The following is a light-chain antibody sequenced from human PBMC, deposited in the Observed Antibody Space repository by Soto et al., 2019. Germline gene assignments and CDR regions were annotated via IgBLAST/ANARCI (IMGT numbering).Light chain of an antibody. J-gene: IGKJ2*02. CDR2: GSS. CDR3: QQYSRCPPCT. Sequence: EVVMTQSPATLSVSPGEAATLSCRASQSIGSNLAWYQQKPGQAPRLLIFGSSTRATGIPGRFSGSGSGTEFTLTISSLEPEDFATYHCQQYSRCPPCTFGQGTKLEIK. CDR1: QSIGSN. V-gene: IGKV3-15*01.